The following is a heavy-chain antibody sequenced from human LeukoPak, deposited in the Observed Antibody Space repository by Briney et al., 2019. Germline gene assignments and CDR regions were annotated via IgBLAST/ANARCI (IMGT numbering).Heavy chain of an antibody. CDR2: IKVDGSEK. CDR1: GFTFIRYW. Sequence: GGSLRLSCAASGFTFIRYWMSWVRQTRQRGLEWVASIKVDGSEKLNVDSVRDGFTISRDNAQSSLSLHINSLRVEDTAIYYCVRWRWLQSVFDYWGQGTLVTV. CDR3: VRWRWLQSVFDY. D-gene: IGHD5-24*01. V-gene: IGHV3-7*01. J-gene: IGHJ4*02.